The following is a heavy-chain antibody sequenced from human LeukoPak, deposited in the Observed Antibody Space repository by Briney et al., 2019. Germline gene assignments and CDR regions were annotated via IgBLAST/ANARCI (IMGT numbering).Heavy chain of an antibody. Sequence: GGSLRLSCAASEFTFSSYSMNWVRQAPGKGLEWVSSISSSSSYIYYADSVKGRFTISRDNAKNSLYLQMSSLRAEDTAVYYCAREIGRGYSGYDRYYFDYWGQGTLVTVSS. V-gene: IGHV3-21*01. J-gene: IGHJ4*02. CDR1: EFTFSSYS. CDR2: ISSSSSYI. D-gene: IGHD5-12*01. CDR3: AREIGRGYSGYDRYYFDY.